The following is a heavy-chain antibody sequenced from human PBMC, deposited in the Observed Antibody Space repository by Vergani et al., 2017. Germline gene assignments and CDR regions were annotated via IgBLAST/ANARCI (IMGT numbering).Heavy chain of an antibody. CDR1: EYSFVNYW. J-gene: IGHJ4*02. CDR3: ARHTTYTDS. CDR2: IYPADSDT. D-gene: IGHD1-1*01. V-gene: IGHV5-51*01. Sequence: EVELVRSGPEMRKPGESLKISCKGSEYSFVNYWIGWVPQMPGKGLEWRCIIYPADSDTRYSPSFQGQVTIAAAKSISTAFLQWDSLKASDTALYYCARHTTYTDSGGQGTLVTVSS.